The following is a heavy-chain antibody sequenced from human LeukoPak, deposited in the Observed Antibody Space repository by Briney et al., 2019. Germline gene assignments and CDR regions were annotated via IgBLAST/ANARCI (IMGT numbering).Heavy chain of an antibody. V-gene: IGHV3-21*01. CDR2: ISRSSIYI. D-gene: IGHD3-10*01. J-gene: IGHJ6*02. Sequence: GGSLRLSCAASGFTFSSYNMNWVRQAPGKGLEWVSAISRSSIYIYYADPVKGRCTISRDTAENSLSLQMNSLRAEDTAVYYCARDSGDGSGTYYPYGMDVWGQGTTVTVSS. CDR1: GFTFSSYN. CDR3: ARDSGDGSGTYYPYGMDV.